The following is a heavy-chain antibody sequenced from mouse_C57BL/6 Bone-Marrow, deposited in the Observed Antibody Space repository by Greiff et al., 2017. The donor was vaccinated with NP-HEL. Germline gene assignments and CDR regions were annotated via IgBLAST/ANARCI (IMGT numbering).Heavy chain of an antibody. CDR3: TRSTMVTYFDD. CDR1: GFTFSDAW. J-gene: IGHJ2*01. D-gene: IGHD2-2*01. Sequence: LQQSGGGLVQPGGSMKLSCAASGFTFSDAWMDWVRQSPEKGLEWVAEIRNKANNHATYYAESVKGRFTISRDDSKSIVYLQMTSLRAEDTGIYYCTRSTMVTYFDDWGQGTTLTVSS. CDR2: IRNKANNHAT. V-gene: IGHV6-6*01.